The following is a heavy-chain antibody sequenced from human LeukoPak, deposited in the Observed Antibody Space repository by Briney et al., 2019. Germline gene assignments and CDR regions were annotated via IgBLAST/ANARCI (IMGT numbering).Heavy chain of an antibody. CDR3: ARVGRGDHTWGSYYFDH. V-gene: IGHV4-59*01. CDR2: ISYSGST. CDR1: GDSISSYH. D-gene: IGHD3-16*01. Sequence: PSETLSLTCTVSGDSISSYHWSWIRQPPEKGLEWIGYISYSGSTNYNPSLKSRVTISVDTSKNQFSLKLSSVTAADTAVYYCARVGRGDHTWGSYYFDHWGQGTLVTVSS. J-gene: IGHJ4*02.